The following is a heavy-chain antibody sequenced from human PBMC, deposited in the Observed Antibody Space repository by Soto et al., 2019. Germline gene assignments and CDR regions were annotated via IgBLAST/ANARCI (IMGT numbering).Heavy chain of an antibody. V-gene: IGHV3-74*03. CDR2: INSDGITT. CDR3: AKVKEGSGARGDPLDL. CDR1: GLTLSNYW. Sequence: EVQLVESGGGPVQAGGSLRLSCAASGLTLSNYWMQWVRQGPGKGLVWVAHINSDGITTKYAESVKGRFTISRDDAKNILYLQMNSLRHDDTAVYYCAKVKEGSGARGDPLDLWGQGILVTVSS. D-gene: IGHD2-15*01. J-gene: IGHJ5*02.